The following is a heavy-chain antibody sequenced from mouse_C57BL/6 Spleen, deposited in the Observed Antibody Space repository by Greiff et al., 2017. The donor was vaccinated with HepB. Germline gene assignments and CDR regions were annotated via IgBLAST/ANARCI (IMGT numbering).Heavy chain of an antibody. V-gene: IGHV1-82*01. D-gene: IGHD5-1*01. CDR1: GYALSSSW. CDR2: IYPGAGGT. Sequence: VKLQQSGPELVQSGASVKISCKASGYALSSSWTNRVKPRPGTGPERTGRIYPGAGGTNYNGKLRGKATLTADNSASTAYLQLSSLTSEDSAVYFCARYLDYAMDYWSQGASVTVAS. CDR3: ARYLDYAMDY. J-gene: IGHJ4*01.